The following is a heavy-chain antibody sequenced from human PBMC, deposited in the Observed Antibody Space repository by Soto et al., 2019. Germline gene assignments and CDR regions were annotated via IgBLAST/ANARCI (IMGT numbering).Heavy chain of an antibody. V-gene: IGHV1-18*04. CDR3: ARDLTKGFDV. D-gene: IGHD2-8*01. Sequence: GASVKVSCKASGYTFTGYYIHWVRQVPGQGLEWMGLINTYNGYTRYPQNFQGRVTMTTDTSTGTVYMELRSLTSDDTAVYYCARDLTKGFDVWGQGTTVTVSS. J-gene: IGHJ6*02. CDR1: GYTFTGYY. CDR2: INTYNGYT.